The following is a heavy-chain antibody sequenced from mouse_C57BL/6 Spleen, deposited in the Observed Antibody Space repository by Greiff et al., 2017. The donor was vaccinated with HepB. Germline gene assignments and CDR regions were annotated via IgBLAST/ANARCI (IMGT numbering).Heavy chain of an antibody. CDR1: GFTFSDYG. V-gene: IGHV5-17*01. J-gene: IGHJ4*01. D-gene: IGHD1-1*01. CDR2: ISSGSSTI. CDR3: ARDFPNYYGSSYKYYAMDY. Sequence: EVMLVESGGGLVKPGGSLKLSCAASGFTFSDYGMHWVRQAPEKGLEWVAYISSGSSTIYYADTVKGRFTISRDNAKNTLFLQMTSLRSEDTAMYYCARDFPNYYGSSYKYYAMDYWGQGTSVTVSS.